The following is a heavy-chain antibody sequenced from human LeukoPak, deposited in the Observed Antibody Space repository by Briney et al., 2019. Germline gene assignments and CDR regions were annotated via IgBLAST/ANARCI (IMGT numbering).Heavy chain of an antibody. D-gene: IGHD2/OR15-2a*01. J-gene: IGHJ6*03. V-gene: IGHV1-69*05. CDR2: IIPIFGTA. CDR1: VGTFSSYA. Sequence: SVKLSCKASVGTFSSYAISWVRQAPGQGLEWMGRIIPIFGTANYAQKFQGRVTITTDESTSTAYMELSSLRSEDTAVYYCVKEADNSGTYYMDVWGKGTTVTVSS. CDR3: VKEADNSGTYYMDV.